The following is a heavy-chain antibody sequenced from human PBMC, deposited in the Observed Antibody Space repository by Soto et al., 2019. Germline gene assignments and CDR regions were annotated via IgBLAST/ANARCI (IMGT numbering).Heavy chain of an antibody. CDR3: AKEKGGTYFFDS. D-gene: IGHD1-26*01. V-gene: IGHV3-30*18. J-gene: IGHJ4*02. CDR1: GFAFSGSA. Sequence: GGSLRLSCEASGFAFSGSAMHWVRQAPGKGLEWVAIISQDGSNNYHADSVKGRFTISRDNSKNILYLQMNSLRVEDTAVYYCAKEKGGTYFFDSWGPGTLVTVSS. CDR2: ISQDGSNN.